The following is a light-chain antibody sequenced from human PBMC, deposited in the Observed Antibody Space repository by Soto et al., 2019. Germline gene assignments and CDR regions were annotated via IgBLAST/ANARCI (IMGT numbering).Light chain of an antibody. CDR3: AAWDDSLKGVL. CDR1: YSNIGSNT. Sequence: QLVLTQPPSASGTPGQRVTISCSGSYSNIGSNTVNWYQQLPGTAPKLLIYSNNQRPSGVPDRFSASKSGTSASLAISGLQSEDETDYYCAAWDDSLKGVLLGGGTKLTVL. CDR2: SNN. J-gene: IGLJ2*01. V-gene: IGLV1-44*01.